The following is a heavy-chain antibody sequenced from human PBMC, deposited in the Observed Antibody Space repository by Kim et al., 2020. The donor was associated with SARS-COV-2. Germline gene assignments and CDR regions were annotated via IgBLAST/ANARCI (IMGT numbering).Heavy chain of an antibody. CDR2: GRT. CDR3: ARGWELLGY. Sequence: GRTSYNPSHKSRVTIPVDTSKSQFPLKLRSVAAEDTAVYYCARGWELLGYWGQGTLVTVSS. V-gene: IGHV4-59*09. J-gene: IGHJ4*02. D-gene: IGHD1-26*01.